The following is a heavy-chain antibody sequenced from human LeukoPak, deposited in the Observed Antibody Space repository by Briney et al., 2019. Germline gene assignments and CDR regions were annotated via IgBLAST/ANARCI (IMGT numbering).Heavy chain of an antibody. D-gene: IGHD6-13*01. CDR2: INHSGST. Sequence: PSETLSLTCAVYGGSFRGYYWSWIRQPPGKGLEWIGEINHSGSTNYNPSLKSRVTISVDTSKNQFSLKLSSVTAADTAVYYCARGRQQQLVRVIGWFDPWGQGTLVTVSS. V-gene: IGHV4-34*01. CDR3: ARGRQQQLVRVIGWFDP. J-gene: IGHJ5*02. CDR1: GGSFRGYY.